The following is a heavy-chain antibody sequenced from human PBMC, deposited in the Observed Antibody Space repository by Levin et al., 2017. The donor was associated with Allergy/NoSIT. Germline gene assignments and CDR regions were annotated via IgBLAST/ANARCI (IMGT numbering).Heavy chain of an antibody. V-gene: IGHV3-7*03. CDR2: IDQDGSQK. CDR1: GFTFRDYW. CDR3: ARNLRGSSAYDAFDI. Sequence: GESLKISCAAAGFTFRDYWMTWVRQTPGRGLEWVANIDQDGSQKYHVDSVKGRFTISRDNAKNSVDLQMNYLRDDDTAVYYCARNLRGSSAYDAFDIWGHGTMVTFSS. J-gene: IGHJ3*02. D-gene: IGHD5-12*01.